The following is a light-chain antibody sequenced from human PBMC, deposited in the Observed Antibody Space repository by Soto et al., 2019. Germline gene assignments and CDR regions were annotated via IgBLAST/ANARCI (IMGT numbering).Light chain of an antibody. CDR3: SSYAGSNNVV. V-gene: IGLV2-8*01. Sequence: QSALTQPPSASGSPGQSVTISCTGTSSDVGGYNYVSWYQQHPGKAPQLMIYEVSKRPSGVPDRFSGSKSGNTASLTGSGLQAEDEADYYCSSYAGSNNVVFGGGTKLTVL. CDR2: EVS. CDR1: SSDVGGYNY. J-gene: IGLJ2*01.